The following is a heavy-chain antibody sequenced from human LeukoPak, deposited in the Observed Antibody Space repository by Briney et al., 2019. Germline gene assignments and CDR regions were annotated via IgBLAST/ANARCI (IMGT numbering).Heavy chain of an antibody. CDR2: ISSNGGST. J-gene: IGHJ4*02. Sequence: GGSLRLSCAASGFTFSSYAMHWVRQAPGKGLEYVSAISSNGGSTYYANSVKGRFTISRDNSKNTLYLQMNSLRAEDTAVYYCASGVIKSYYYGSGSYPPFDYWGQGTLVTVSS. V-gene: IGHV3-64*01. D-gene: IGHD3-10*01. CDR1: GFTFSSYA. CDR3: ASGVIKSYYYGSGSYPPFDY.